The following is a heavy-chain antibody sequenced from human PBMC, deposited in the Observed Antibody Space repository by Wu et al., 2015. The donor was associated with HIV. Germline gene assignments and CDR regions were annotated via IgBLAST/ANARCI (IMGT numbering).Heavy chain of an antibody. D-gene: IGHD4-17*01. CDR2: IIPIFGTA. Sequence: QVQLVQSGAEVKKPGSSVKVSCKASGGTFSSYAISWVRQAPGQGLEWMGGIIPIFGTANYAQKFQGRVTITADESTSTAYMELSSLKSEDTAVYYCARNTDSVTTSLYSLGVWDQGTVVSVSS. J-gene: IGHJ4*03. V-gene: IGHV1-69*12. CDR1: GGTFSSYA. CDR3: ARNTDSVTTSLYSLGV.